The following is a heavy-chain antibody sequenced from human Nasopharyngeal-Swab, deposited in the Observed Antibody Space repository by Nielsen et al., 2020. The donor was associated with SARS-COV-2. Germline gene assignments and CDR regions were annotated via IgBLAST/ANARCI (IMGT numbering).Heavy chain of an antibody. V-gene: IGHV3-74*01. CDR1: GYIFSSYW. D-gene: IGHD6-13*01. CDR3: ARGRVDSSSWYGGYFDY. J-gene: IGHJ4*02. CDR2: IDTDGTTI. Sequence: GESLKISCAGSGYIFSSYWMHWVRQTPGDGLVWVSRIDTDGTTINYADSVEGRFTISRDNAKSTLYLQMNSLRAEDTAVYYCARGRVDSSSWYGGYFDYWGQGTLVTVSS.